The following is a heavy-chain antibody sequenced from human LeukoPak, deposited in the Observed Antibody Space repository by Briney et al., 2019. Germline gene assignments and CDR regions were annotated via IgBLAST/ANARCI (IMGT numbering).Heavy chain of an antibody. CDR2: IRPDGSDK. Sequence: GGSLRLSCAASGFTFSSFWMSWVRQAPGKGLEWVANIRPDGSDKYYVDSVKGRFTVSRDNAKNPLYLQMNSLRAEDTAVYYCARGVGPDYWGQGTLVTVSS. CDR3: ARGVGPDY. CDR1: GFTFSSFW. V-gene: IGHV3-7*05. J-gene: IGHJ4*02. D-gene: IGHD3-10*01.